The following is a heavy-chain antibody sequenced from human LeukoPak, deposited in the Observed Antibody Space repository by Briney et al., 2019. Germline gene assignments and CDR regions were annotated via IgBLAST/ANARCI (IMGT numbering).Heavy chain of an antibody. D-gene: IGHD1-26*01. V-gene: IGHV3-30*02. CDR2: IRYDGSNK. CDR1: GFTFSSYG. Sequence: GSLRLSCAASGFTFSSYGMHWVRQAPGKGLEWVAFIRYDGSNKYYADSVKGRFTISRAKNTLYLQMNSLRAEDTAVYYCAKDRIYYTDFVLFDYWGQGTLVTVSS. CDR3: AKDRIYYTDFVLFDY. J-gene: IGHJ4*02.